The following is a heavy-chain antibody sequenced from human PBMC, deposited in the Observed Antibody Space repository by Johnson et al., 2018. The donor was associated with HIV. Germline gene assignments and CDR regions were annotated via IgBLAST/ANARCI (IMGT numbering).Heavy chain of an antibody. D-gene: IGHD1-26*01. CDR1: GFTFDDYA. CDR2: INWNGGSK. CDR3: ARAGGWERHGVLLGLRWAM. V-gene: IGHV3-20*04. J-gene: IGHJ1*01. Sequence: VQLVESGGGVVQPGRSLRLSCAASGFTFDDYAMHWVRQAPGKGLEWVSGINWNGGSKGYADSVKGRFTISRDNSKNTLYLQMNSLRAEDTAVYYCARAGGWERHGVLLGLRWAMWG.